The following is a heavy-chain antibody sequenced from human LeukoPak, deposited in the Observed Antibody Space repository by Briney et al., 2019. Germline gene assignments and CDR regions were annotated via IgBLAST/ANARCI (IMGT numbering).Heavy chain of an antibody. V-gene: IGHV4-34*01. Sequence: GSLRLSCAASGFTFSGYYWSWIRQPPGKGLEWIGEINHSGSTNYNPSLKSRVTISVDTSKNQFSLKLSSVTAADTAVYYCARKYSSGYLFDYWGQGTLVTVSS. CDR1: GFTFSGYY. D-gene: IGHD6-19*01. CDR2: INHSGST. J-gene: IGHJ4*02. CDR3: ARKYSSGYLFDY.